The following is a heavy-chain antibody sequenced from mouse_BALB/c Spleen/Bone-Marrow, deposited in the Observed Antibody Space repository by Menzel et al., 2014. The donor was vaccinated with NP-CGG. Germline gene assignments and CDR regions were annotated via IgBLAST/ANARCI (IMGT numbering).Heavy chain of an antibody. Sequence: QVQLQQSGAELVRPGASVKLSCKASGYTFXSYWINWVKQRPGQGLEWIGNIYPSDSYTNYNQKFKDKATLTVDKSSSTAYMRLSSPTSEDSAVYYCTRGDYYGSSSFAYWGQGTLVTVSA. CDR2: IYPSDSYT. CDR3: TRGDYYGSSSFAY. J-gene: IGHJ3*01. CDR1: GYTFXSYW. V-gene: IGHV1-69*02. D-gene: IGHD1-1*01.